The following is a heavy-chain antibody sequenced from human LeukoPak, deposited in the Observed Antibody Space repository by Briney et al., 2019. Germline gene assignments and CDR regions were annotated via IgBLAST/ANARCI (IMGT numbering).Heavy chain of an antibody. CDR3: ALSFIVVAFDAFDI. D-gene: IGHD3-22*01. Sequence: PSETLSLACTVSGDSISSTSHYWDWIRQPPGKGLEWIGNIYFTGSTYYCPSPKSRVTISVDRSKNQFSLKLSSVTAADTAVYYCALSFIVVAFDAFDIWGQGTMVTVSS. CDR2: IYFTGST. J-gene: IGHJ3*02. CDR1: GDSISSTSHY. V-gene: IGHV4-39*01.